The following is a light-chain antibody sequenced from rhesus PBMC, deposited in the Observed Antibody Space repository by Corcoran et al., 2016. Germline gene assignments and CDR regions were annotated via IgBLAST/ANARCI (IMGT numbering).Light chain of an antibody. J-gene: IGLJ1*01. V-gene: IGLV2S7*01. CDR3: CSYTTSNTFI. CDR2: GVS. Sequence: QSGPTQPPSVSGSPGQSVTSSCTGTSSDMTGYNYVSWYQQYPGKAPKLMIYGVSNRPSGVSGRFSGSESGNTASLTISGLQARDEADYYCCSYTTSNTFICGAGTRLTVL. CDR1: SSDMTGYNY.